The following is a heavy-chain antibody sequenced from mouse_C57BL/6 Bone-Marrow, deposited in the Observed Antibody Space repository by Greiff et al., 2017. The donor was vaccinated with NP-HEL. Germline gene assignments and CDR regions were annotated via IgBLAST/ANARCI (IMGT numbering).Heavy chain of an antibody. CDR2: ISNGGGST. CDR1: GFTFSDYY. V-gene: IGHV5-12*01. D-gene: IGHD2-4*01. Sequence: EVQLVESGGGLVQPGGSLKLSCAASGFTFSDYYMYWVRQTPEKRLEWVAYISNGGGSTYYPDTVKGRFTISRDNAKNTRYLQMSRLKSEDTAMYYCARHGDYDGAMDYWGQGTSVTVSS. J-gene: IGHJ4*01. CDR3: ARHGDYDGAMDY.